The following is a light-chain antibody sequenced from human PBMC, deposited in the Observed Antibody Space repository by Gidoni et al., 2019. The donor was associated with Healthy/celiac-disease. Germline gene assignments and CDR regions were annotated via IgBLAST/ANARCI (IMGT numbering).Light chain of an antibody. V-gene: IGKV4-1*01. CDR3: QQYYSTPYT. Sequence: VMTQTPDALASSLGGRATINCKSSRRVLSSSNNKNYLAWYQQKPGQPPKLLIYWASTRDSGVPDRFSGSGSGTDFTLTISSLQAEDVAVYYCQQYYSTPYTFGQGTKLEIK. CDR2: WAS. J-gene: IGKJ2*01. CDR1: RRVLSSSNNKNY.